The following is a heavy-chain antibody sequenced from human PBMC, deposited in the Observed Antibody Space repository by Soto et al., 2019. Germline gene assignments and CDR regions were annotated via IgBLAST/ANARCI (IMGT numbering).Heavy chain of an antibody. CDR2: ISSSGST. CDR3: ARSGVTGIVIPSHWFDP. V-gene: IGHV4-31*03. J-gene: IGHJ5*02. D-gene: IGHD2-21*02. CDR1: GDSIGGVGY. Sequence: SETLSLTCTVSGDSIGGVGYWSWIRQFPGRGLEWIGCISSSGSTYYNPVLNNRISLSLDTSQNQFSLKLLSVTAADTAIYYCARSGVTGIVIPSHWFDPWGQGTLVTVSS.